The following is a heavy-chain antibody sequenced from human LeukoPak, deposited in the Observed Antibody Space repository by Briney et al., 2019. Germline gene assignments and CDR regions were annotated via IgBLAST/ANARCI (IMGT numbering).Heavy chain of an antibody. J-gene: IGHJ4*02. CDR2: ISSSSSYI. Sequence: PGGSLRLSCAASGFTFSSYSMNWVRQAPGKGLEWVSSISSSSSYIYYADSVKGRFTISRDNAKNSLYLQMNSLRAEDTAVYYCARSGLDSGYDYYLGYWGQGTLVTVSS. D-gene: IGHD5-12*01. CDR3: ARSGLDSGYDYYLGY. V-gene: IGHV3-21*01. CDR1: GFTFSSYS.